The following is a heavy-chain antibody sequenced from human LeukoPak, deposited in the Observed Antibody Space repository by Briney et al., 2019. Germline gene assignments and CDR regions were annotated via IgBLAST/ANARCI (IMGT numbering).Heavy chain of an antibody. CDR1: AFTFSSYA. CDR2: ISGSGGST. V-gene: IGHV3-23*01. D-gene: IGHD5-18*01. CDR3: ARARSSYGYGDAFDI. Sequence: GGSLRLSCAASAFTFSSYAMSWVRQAPGKGLEWVSAISGSGGSTYYADSVKGRFTISRDNAMNTLYLQMNSLRAEDTAVYYCARARSSYGYGDAFDIWGQGTMVTVSS. J-gene: IGHJ3*02.